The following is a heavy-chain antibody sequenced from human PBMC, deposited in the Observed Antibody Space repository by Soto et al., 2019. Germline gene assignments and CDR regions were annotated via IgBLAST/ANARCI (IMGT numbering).Heavy chain of an antibody. D-gene: IGHD4-4*01. CDR1: GGTFSSYA. V-gene: IGHV1-69*01. J-gene: IGHJ6*02. Sequence: QVQLVQSGAEVKKPGSSVKVSCKASGGTFSSYAISWVRQAPGQGLEWMGGIIPIFGTANYAQKFQGRVTITADESTSTAYMELSSLRSEDTAVYYCARRAPSALPSMTTVLGKDYYGMDVWGQGTTVTVSS. CDR2: IIPIFGTA. CDR3: ARRAPSALPSMTTVLGKDYYGMDV.